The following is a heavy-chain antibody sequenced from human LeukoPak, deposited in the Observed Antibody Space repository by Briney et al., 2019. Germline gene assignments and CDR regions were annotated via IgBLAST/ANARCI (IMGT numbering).Heavy chain of an antibody. D-gene: IGHD2/OR15-2a*01. Sequence: QAGGSLRLSCAASGFGFSSHLMHWVRQAPGKGLVWVSRSNSDGSVRNYADSVEGRFIISRNNAKNTLYLQMNNLGVEDTAVYFCARDPSVNNAIGYNWFDHWGQGALVTVSS. CDR1: GFGFSSHL. J-gene: IGHJ5*02. CDR2: SNSDGSVR. CDR3: ARDPSVNNAIGYNWFDH. V-gene: IGHV3-74*01.